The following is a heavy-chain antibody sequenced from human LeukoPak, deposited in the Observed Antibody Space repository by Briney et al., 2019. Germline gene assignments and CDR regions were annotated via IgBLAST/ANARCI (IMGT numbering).Heavy chain of an antibody. CDR3: ARDPQVYCSGGSCSRGWFDP. CDR1: GGSISSYY. J-gene: IGHJ5*02. Sequence: SETLSLTCTVSGGSISSYYWSWIRQPAGKGLEWIGRIYTSGSTNYNPSLKSRVTMSVDTSKNQFSLKLSSVTAADTAVYHCARDPQVYCSGGSCSRGWFDPWGQGTLVTVSS. D-gene: IGHD2-15*01. V-gene: IGHV4-4*07. CDR2: IYTSGST.